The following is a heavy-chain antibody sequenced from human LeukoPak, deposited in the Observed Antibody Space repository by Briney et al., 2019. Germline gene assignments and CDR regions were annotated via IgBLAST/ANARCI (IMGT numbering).Heavy chain of an antibody. V-gene: IGHV3-21*01. D-gene: IGHD1-26*01. CDR3: ARGELVGTTTGVDY. J-gene: IGHJ4*02. CDR1: GFTFSSYS. CDR2: ITSTSTYI. Sequence: GGSLRLSCAASGFTFSSYSMNWVRQASGKGPEWVSSITSTSTYIFYADSVKGRFTISRDNAKNSLFLQMNSLRAEDTAMYYCARGELVGTTTGVDYWGQGTLVTVSS.